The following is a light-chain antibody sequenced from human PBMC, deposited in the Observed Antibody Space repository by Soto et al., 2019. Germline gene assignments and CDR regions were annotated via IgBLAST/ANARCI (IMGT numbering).Light chain of an antibody. CDR2: RNN. CDR3: AAWDDSLSGQEV. CDR1: SSNIGSNY. Sequence: QSVLTQPPSASGTPGQRVTISCSGSSSNIGSNYVYWYQQLPGTAPKLLIYRNNPRPSGVPDRFSGSKSGTSASLAISGLRSEDEADYYCAAWDDSLSGQEVFGGGTKLTVL. J-gene: IGLJ2*01. V-gene: IGLV1-47*01.